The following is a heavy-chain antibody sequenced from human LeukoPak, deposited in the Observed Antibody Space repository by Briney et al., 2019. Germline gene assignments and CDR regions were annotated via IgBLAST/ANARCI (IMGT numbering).Heavy chain of an antibody. CDR1: GRSMSRYY. J-gene: IGHJ4*02. D-gene: IGHD5-24*01. CDR3: ARGSRAGYNLDPFDY. CDR2: IYYSGSN. Sequence: TPAETLSLTCTLSGRSMSRYYGSWIRQPPGKGLEWIEHIYYSGSNKYNPSLKSRVPISLNQSKNQFSLKLSSVTAADTAVYYCARGSRAGYNLDPFDYWGQGTLVTVSS. V-gene: IGHV4-59*08.